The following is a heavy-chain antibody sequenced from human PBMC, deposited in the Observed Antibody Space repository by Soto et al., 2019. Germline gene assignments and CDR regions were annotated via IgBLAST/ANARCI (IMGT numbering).Heavy chain of an antibody. D-gene: IGHD3-22*01. Sequence: ASVKVSCKVSGYTLTELSRHGVRQAPGKGLEWMGGFDPEDGETIYAQKFQGRVTMTEDTSTDTAYMELSSLRSADTAVYYRATHARYDSSGDLYPGAFESCGTWKMRTGS. V-gene: IGHV1-24*01. CDR2: FDPEDGET. CDR1: GYTLTELS. CDR3: ATHARYDSSGDLYPGAFES. J-gene: IGHJ3*02.